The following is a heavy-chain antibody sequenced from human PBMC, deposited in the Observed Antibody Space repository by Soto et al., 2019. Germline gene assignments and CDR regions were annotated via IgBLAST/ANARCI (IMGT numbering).Heavy chain of an antibody. CDR1: GGSISSYY. V-gene: IGHV4-59*01. Sequence: QVQLQESGPGLVKPSETLSLTCTVSGGSISSYYWSWIRQPPGKGLEWIGYIYYSGSTNYNPSLKSRVTISVDTSKNQFSLKLSSVTAADTAVYYCARASIAVAGTTLFDYWGQGTLVTVSS. CDR2: IYYSGST. CDR3: ARASIAVAGTTLFDY. D-gene: IGHD6-19*01. J-gene: IGHJ4*02.